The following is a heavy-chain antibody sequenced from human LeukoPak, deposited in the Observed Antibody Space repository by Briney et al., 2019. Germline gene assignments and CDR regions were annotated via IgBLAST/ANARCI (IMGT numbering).Heavy chain of an antibody. J-gene: IGHJ5*02. CDR3: ARDVDSSGIIRGP. CDR2: FDPENGET. V-gene: IGHV1-24*01. CDR1: GYTLTKSS. Sequence: ASVKVSCKVSGYTLTKSSMHWVRQAPGKGLEWMGGFDPENGETIYAQKFQGRVTMTEDTSTDTAYMELSSLRSEDTAVYYCARDVDSSGIIRGPWGQGTLVTVSS. D-gene: IGHD6-19*01.